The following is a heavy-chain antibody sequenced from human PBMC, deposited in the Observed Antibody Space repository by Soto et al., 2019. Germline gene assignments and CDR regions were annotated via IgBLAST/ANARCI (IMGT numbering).Heavy chain of an antibody. CDR1: GGTFGNSA. J-gene: IGHJ4*02. CDR2: INPNSGGT. V-gene: IGHV1-2*04. CDR3: ATSRGYSTNYALDY. D-gene: IGHD5-18*01. Sequence: ASVKVSCKASGGTFGNSAISWVRQAPGQGLEWMGWINPNSGGTNYAQKFQGWVTMTRDTSISTAYMELSRLRSDDTAVYYCATSRGYSTNYALDYWGQGTLVTVSS.